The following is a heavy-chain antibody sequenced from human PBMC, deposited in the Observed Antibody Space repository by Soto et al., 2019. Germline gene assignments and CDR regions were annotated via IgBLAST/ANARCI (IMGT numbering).Heavy chain of an antibody. Sequence: ASVKVSCKGSGCTFTNYGISWVRQAPGQWLEWMGWISAYNGNTNYAQKLQGRVTMTTDTSTSTAYMELRSLRSDDTAVYYCARATTYCSSTSCYVPFDYWGQGTLVTVSS. CDR1: GCTFTNYG. CDR3: ARATTYCSSTSCYVPFDY. CDR2: ISAYNGNT. V-gene: IGHV1-18*01. J-gene: IGHJ4*02. D-gene: IGHD2-2*01.